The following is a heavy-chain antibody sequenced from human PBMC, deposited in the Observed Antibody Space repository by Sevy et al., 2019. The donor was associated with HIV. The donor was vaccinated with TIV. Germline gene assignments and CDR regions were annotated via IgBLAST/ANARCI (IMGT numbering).Heavy chain of an antibody. D-gene: IGHD3-22*01. J-gene: IGHJ4*02. V-gene: IGHV3-33*01. Sequence: GGSLRLSCAASGFTFSSYGMHWVRQAPGKGLEWVAVIWYDGSNKYYADSMKSRFTISRDNSKNSLYRQMSSLRAEDTAVYDCERDSPINDYDSSGYYAPFDYWGQGTLVTVSS. CDR2: IWYDGSNK. CDR1: GFTFSSYG. CDR3: ERDSPINDYDSSGYYAPFDY.